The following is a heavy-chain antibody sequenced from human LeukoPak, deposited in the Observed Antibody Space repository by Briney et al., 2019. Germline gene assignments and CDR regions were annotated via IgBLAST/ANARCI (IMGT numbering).Heavy chain of an antibody. D-gene: IGHD6-13*01. CDR2: MKQDGSAR. CDR3: ARDVAGSPDY. V-gene: IGHV3-7*01. J-gene: IGHJ4*02. CDR1: GFSFSNYW. Sequence: GGSLRLSCVGSGFSFSNYWMAWVRQAPGKGPEWVANMKQDGSARHYADSVKGRFTISRDNAQNSVYLRMNSLRAEDTAVYYCARDVAGSPDYWGLGTLVTVSS.